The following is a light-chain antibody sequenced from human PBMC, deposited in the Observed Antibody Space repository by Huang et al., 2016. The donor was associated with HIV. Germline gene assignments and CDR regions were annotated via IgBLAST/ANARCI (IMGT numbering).Light chain of an antibody. V-gene: IGKV4-1*01. CDR3: QQYYSSPLT. J-gene: IGKJ4*01. CDR1: QSVLYSSNNNNY. CDR2: WAS. Sequence: DIVMTQSPDSLAVSLGERATINCKSSQSVLYSSNNNNYLAWYQQKPGQPPKLLIYWASPRESGVPDRFSGSGSETDFTLTISSLQAEDVAIYYCQQYYSSPLTFGGGTKVEIK.